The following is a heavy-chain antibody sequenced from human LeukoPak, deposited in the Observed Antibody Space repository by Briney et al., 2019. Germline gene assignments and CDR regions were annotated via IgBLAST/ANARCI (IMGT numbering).Heavy chain of an antibody. J-gene: IGHJ6*02. Sequence: SETLSLTCTVSGGSINNYYWSWIRQPPGKGLEWIGHIYYSGSTNYNPSLKSRVTISVGTSRNQFSLKLSSVTAADTAVYYCARVEGGSYYYYGMDVWGQGTTVTVSS. CDR2: IYYSGST. CDR1: GGSINNYY. D-gene: IGHD1-26*01. V-gene: IGHV4-59*01. CDR3: ARVEGGSYYYYGMDV.